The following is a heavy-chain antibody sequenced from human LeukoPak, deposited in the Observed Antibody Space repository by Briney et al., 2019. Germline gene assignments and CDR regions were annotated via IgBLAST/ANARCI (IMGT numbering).Heavy chain of an antibody. V-gene: IGHV1-69*13. Sequence: SVKVSCKASGGTFSSYAISWVRQAPGQGLEWMGGIIPIFGTANYAQKFQGRVTITADESTSTAYMELSSLRSEDTAVYYCARVGDSGSCFDYWGQGTLVTVSS. CDR1: GGTFSSYA. CDR3: ARVGDSGSCFDY. CDR2: IIPIFGTA. D-gene: IGHD1-26*01. J-gene: IGHJ4*02.